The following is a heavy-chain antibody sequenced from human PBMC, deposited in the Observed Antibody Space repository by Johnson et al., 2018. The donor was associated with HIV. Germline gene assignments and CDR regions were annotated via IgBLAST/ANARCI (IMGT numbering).Heavy chain of an antibody. CDR2: ISYDGSNK. CDR1: GFTFSSYA. CDR3: VSREWELHAFDI. J-gene: IGHJ3*02. Sequence: QMQLVESGGGVVQPGRSLRLSCAASGFTFSSYAMHWVRQAPGKGLEWVAVISYDGSNKYYADSVKGRFTISSDNAKNSLFLQMNSLRAEDTAVYYCVSREWELHAFDIWGQGTMVTVSS. V-gene: IGHV3-30-3*01. D-gene: IGHD1-26*01.